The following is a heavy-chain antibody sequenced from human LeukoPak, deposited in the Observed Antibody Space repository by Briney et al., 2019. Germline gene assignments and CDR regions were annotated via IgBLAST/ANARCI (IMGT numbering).Heavy chain of an antibody. Sequence: KPSDTLSLTCTVSGGSISSSSYYWGWIRQPPGKGLEWIGSIYYNGSTYYNPSLKSRVTISVDTYKNQFSLKLSSVTAADTAVYYCAMTTVATLDWFDPWGQGTLVTVSS. CDR2: IYYNGST. CDR1: GGSISSSSYY. CDR3: AMTTVATLDWFDP. D-gene: IGHD4-17*01. V-gene: IGHV4-39*01. J-gene: IGHJ5*02.